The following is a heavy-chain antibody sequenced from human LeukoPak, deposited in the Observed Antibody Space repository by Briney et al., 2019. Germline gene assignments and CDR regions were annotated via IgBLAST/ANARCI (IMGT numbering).Heavy chain of an antibody. CDR1: GFTFTSHA. Sequence: GGSLRLSCAASGFTFTSHAIHWVRQAPGKGLEWVAIISYDGSYEYYADSVKGRFSISRDNSKNTVYLQMSGLRPEDTAMYYCARITVVMATIGAFDIWGQGTMVAVSS. CDR3: ARITVVMATIGAFDI. D-gene: IGHD5-24*01. V-gene: IGHV3-30*14. CDR2: ISYDGSYE. J-gene: IGHJ3*02.